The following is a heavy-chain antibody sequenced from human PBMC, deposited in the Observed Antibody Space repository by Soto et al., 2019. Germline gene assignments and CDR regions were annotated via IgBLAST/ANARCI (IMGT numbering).Heavy chain of an antibody. Sequence: QVQLQESGPGLVKPSGTLSLTCAVPSGSISSTNWWSWVRQPPGKGLEWIGEIYHSGSTYYNPSLKSRVTISVDKSKNQFSLKLSSVTAADTAVYYCAREYCSGGSCYSRYFDLWGRGTLVTVSS. CDR2: IYHSGST. CDR1: SGSISSTNW. V-gene: IGHV4-4*02. J-gene: IGHJ2*01. D-gene: IGHD2-15*01. CDR3: AREYCSGGSCYSRYFDL.